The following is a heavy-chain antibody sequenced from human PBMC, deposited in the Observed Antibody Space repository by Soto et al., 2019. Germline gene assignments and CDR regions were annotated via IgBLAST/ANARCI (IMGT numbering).Heavy chain of an antibody. J-gene: IGHJ4*02. Sequence: QLQLQESGPGLVKPSETLSLTCTVSGGSISSSSYYWGWIRQPPGKRLEWIGSIYYSGSTYSNPSLKSRVTRAVDTSENQFSLKLSSVTAADTAVYYCARGRGVTMVRGSPPDYCDYWGQGTLVTVSS. CDR3: ARGRGVTMVRGSPPDYCDY. CDR1: GGSISSSSYY. D-gene: IGHD3-10*01. V-gene: IGHV4-39*01. CDR2: IYYSGST.